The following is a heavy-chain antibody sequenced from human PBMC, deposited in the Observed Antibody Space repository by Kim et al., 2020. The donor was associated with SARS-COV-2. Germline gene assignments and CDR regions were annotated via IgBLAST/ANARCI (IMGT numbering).Heavy chain of an antibody. CDR1: GGTFSSYA. D-gene: IGHD2-8*01. V-gene: IGHV1-69*13. Sequence: SVKVSCKASGGTFSSYAISWVRQAPGQGLEWMGGIIPIFGTANYAQKFQGRVTITADESTSTAYMELSSLRSEDTAVYYCARDAYCTNGVCAPVGGMDVWGQGTTVTVSS. CDR2: IIPIFGTA. CDR3: ARDAYCTNGVCAPVGGMDV. J-gene: IGHJ6*02.